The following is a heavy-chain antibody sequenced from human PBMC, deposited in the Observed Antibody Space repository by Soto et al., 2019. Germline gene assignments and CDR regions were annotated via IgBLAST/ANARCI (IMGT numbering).Heavy chain of an antibody. CDR3: ARDLGMGSGSYYPHNWFDP. CDR1: GGTFSSYT. V-gene: IGHV1-69*08. CDR2: IIPILGIA. J-gene: IGHJ5*02. Sequence: QVQLVQSGAEVKKPGSSVKVSCKASGGTFSSYTISWVRQAPGQGLEWMGRIIPILGIANYAQKFQGRVTITADKSTSTAYMELSSLRSEDTAVYYCARDLGMGSGSYYPHNWFDPWGQGTLVTVSS. D-gene: IGHD3-10*01.